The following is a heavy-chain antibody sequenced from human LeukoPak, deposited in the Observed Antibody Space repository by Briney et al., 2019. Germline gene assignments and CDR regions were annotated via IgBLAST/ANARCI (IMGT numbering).Heavy chain of an antibody. CDR3: ARNYDFWSSPQGYMDV. CDR2: ISNSSSFI. D-gene: IGHD3/OR15-3a*01. Sequence: GRSLRLSCAAATLTFSIHNIKCVRHTPGNVLEWVSSISNSSSFIYYADSVKGRFTISRDNARNSLYLEMNSLRAEDTAIYYCARNYDFWSSPQGYMDVWGKGTTVIVSS. V-gene: IGHV3-21*01. CDR1: TLTFSIHN. J-gene: IGHJ6*03.